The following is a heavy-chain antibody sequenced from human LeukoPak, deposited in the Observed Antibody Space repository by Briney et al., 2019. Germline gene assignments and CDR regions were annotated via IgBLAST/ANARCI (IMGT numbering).Heavy chain of an antibody. Sequence: SETLSLTCAVYGGSFSGYYWSWIRQPPGKGLEWIGYIYYSGSTNYNPSLKSRVTISVDTSKNQFSLKLSSVTAADTAVYYCARVWDTAMATGFDYWGQGTLVTVSS. V-gene: IGHV4-59*01. CDR1: GGSFSGYY. CDR3: ARVWDTAMATGFDY. CDR2: IYYSGST. J-gene: IGHJ4*02. D-gene: IGHD5-18*01.